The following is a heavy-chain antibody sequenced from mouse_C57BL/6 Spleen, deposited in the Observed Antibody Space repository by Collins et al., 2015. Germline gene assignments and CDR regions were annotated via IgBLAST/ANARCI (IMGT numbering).Heavy chain of an antibody. CDR1: GYTFTSYW. CDR2: IYPGSGST. D-gene: IGHD1-1*01. V-gene: IGHV1-55*01. Sequence: QVQLQQPGAELVKPGASVKMSCKASGYTFTSYWITWVKQRPGQGLEWIGDIYPGSGSTNYNEKFKNKATLTVDTSSGTAYMQLSSLTSEDSAVYYCARRTTVVAYYYAMDYWGQGTSVTVSS. J-gene: IGHJ4*01. CDR3: ARRTTVVAYYYAMDY.